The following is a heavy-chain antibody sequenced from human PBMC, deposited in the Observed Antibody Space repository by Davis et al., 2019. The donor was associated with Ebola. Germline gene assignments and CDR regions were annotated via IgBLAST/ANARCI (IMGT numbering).Heavy chain of an antibody. J-gene: IGHJ4*02. D-gene: IGHD6-19*01. CDR3: ARPPRAGYSSGWEPDYFDY. Sequence: ASVKVSCKASGYTFTSYYMHWVRQAPGQGLEWMGIINPSGGSTSYAQKFQGRVTMTRDTSASTAYMELSSLRSEDTAVYYCARPPRAGYSSGWEPDYFDYWGQGTLVTVSS. CDR2: INPSGGST. V-gene: IGHV1-46*01. CDR1: GYTFTSYY.